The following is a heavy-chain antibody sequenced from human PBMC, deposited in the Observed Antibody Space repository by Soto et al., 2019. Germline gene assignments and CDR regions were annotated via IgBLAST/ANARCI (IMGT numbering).Heavy chain of an antibody. J-gene: IGHJ4*02. V-gene: IGHV3-21*01. D-gene: IGHD5-18*01. Sequence: EVQLVESGGGLVKPGGSLRLSCAASGFTFSSYSMNWVRQAPGKGLEWVSSISSSSSYIYYADSVKGRFTISRDNAKNSLYLQMNSLRAEDTAVYYCARDQPGYSYGCGLGYWGQGPLVTVSS. CDR2: ISSSSSYI. CDR3: ARDQPGYSYGCGLGY. CDR1: GFTFSSYS.